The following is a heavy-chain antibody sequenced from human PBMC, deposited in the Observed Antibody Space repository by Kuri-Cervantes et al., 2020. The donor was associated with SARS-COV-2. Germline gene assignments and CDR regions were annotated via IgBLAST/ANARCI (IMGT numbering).Heavy chain of an antibody. CDR2: IYTSGST. CDR1: GGSISSGSYY. CDR3: ARSGSYPYYYYYMDV. V-gene: IGHV4-61*09. J-gene: IGHJ6*03. Sequence: SETLSLTCTASGGSISSGSYYWSWIRQPGGKGLEWIGYIYTSGSTNYNPSLKSRVTISVDTSKNQFSLKLSSVTAADTAVYYCARSGSYPYYYYYMDVWGKGTTVTVSS. D-gene: IGHD1-26*01.